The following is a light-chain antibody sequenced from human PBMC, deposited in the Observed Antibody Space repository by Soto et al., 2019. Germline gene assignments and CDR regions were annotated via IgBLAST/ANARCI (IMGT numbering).Light chain of an antibody. Sequence: QSALTQPASVSGSPGQSITISCTGTSSDIGRYNYVSWFQQHPGKVPRLVIFEVNYRPSGVSDRFSGSKSGNTASLTITGLQAEDEADYYCTSCITANTRCVVGSGTKVT. CDR2: EVN. J-gene: IGLJ1*01. CDR3: TSCITANTRCV. CDR1: SSDIGRYNY. V-gene: IGLV2-14*01.